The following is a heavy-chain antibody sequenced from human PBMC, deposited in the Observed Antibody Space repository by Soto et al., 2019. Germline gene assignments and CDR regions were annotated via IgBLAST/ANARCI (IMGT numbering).Heavy chain of an antibody. Sequence: GGSLRLSCAASGFTFSSYAMSWVRQAPGKGLEWVSAISGSGGSTYYADSVKGRFTISRDNSKNTLYLQMNSLRAEDTAVYYCAKEDVLMVYAQNHDAFDIWGQGTMVTVSS. V-gene: IGHV3-23*01. CDR2: ISGSGGST. J-gene: IGHJ3*02. CDR1: GFTFSSYA. CDR3: AKEDVLMVYAQNHDAFDI. D-gene: IGHD2-8*01.